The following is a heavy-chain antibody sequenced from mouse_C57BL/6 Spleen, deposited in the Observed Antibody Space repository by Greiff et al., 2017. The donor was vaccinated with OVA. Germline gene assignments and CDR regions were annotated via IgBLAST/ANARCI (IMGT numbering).Heavy chain of an antibody. D-gene: IGHD2-2*01. Sequence: VQLQQSGAELVRPGTSVKVSCKASGYAFTNYLIEWVKQRPGQGLEWIGVINPGSGGTNYNEKFKGKATLTADKSSSTAYMQLSSLTSEDSAVFCGARLVTTKAMDYWGQGTSVTVSS. CDR2: INPGSGGT. J-gene: IGHJ4*01. V-gene: IGHV1-54*01. CDR3: ARLVTTKAMDY. CDR1: GYAFTNYL.